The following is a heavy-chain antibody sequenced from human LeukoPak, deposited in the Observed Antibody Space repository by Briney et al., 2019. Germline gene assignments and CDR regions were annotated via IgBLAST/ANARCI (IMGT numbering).Heavy chain of an antibody. J-gene: IGHJ3*02. CDR1: GGSIDSHY. CDR2: IYTSGST. V-gene: IGHV4-4*09. Sequence: SETLSLTCTVSGGSIDSHYCSWIRQPPGRGLECIGYIYTSGSTNYNPSLTSRVTISVDTSKNQFSLKLSSVTAADTAVYYCARHLRGYDSSGYYYYSADAFDIWGQGTMVTVSS. CDR3: ARHLRGYDSSGYYYYSADAFDI. D-gene: IGHD3-22*01.